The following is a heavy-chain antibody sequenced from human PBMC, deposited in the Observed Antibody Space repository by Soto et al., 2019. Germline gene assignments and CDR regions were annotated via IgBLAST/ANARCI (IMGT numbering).Heavy chain of an antibody. CDR3: ARVISITMVRGGFAFDI. V-gene: IGHV4-31*03. CDR2: IYYSGST. Sequence: PSETLSLTCTVSGGSISSGGYYWSWIRQHPGKGLGWIGYIYYSGSTYYNPSLKGRVTISVDTSKNQFSLKLSSVTAADTAVYYCARVISITMVRGGFAFDIWGQGTMVTVSS. J-gene: IGHJ3*02. CDR1: GGSISSGGYY. D-gene: IGHD3-10*01.